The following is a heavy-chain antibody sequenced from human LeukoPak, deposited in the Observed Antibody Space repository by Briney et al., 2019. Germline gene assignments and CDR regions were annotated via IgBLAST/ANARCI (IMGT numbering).Heavy chain of an antibody. CDR2: TYYRSKWYN. CDR3: ARDPCGGDCYLRSVYFDY. V-gene: IGHV6-1*01. J-gene: IGHJ4*02. CDR1: GDSVSSNSAA. D-gene: IGHD2-21*01. Sequence: SQTLSLTCAISGDSVSSNSAAWNWIRQSPSRGLEWLGRTYYRSKWYNDYAVSVKSRITINPDTSKNQFSLQLNSVTPEDTAVYYCARDPCGGDCYLRSVYFDYWGQGTLVTVSS.